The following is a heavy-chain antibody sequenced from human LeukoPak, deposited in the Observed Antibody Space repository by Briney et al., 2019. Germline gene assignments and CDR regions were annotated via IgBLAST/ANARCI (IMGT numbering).Heavy chain of an antibody. CDR3: AKGGDYFDY. J-gene: IGHJ4*02. D-gene: IGHD6-25*01. Sequence: GRSLRLSCVDSGFTFSNHAMHWVRQAPDKGLEWVAVISYEGSDKHYTDSVKGRFTISRDNSKNTLYLQMNSLRAEDTAVYYCAKGGDYFDYWGQGTLVTVSS. CDR2: ISYEGSDK. V-gene: IGHV3-30-3*01. CDR1: GFTFSNHA.